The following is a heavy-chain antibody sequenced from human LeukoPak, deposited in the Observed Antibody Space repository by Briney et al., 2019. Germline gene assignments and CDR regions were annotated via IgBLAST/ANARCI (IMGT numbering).Heavy chain of an antibody. CDR1: GFTFSSYS. D-gene: IGHD3-10*01. CDR3: ARGRYYGSGSYGGYYGMGV. Sequence: PGGSLRLSCAASGFTFSSYSMNSVRQAPGKWLEWVSSISSSSSYIYYADSVNGRFTISRDNAKNSLYLQMTSLRAEDTAVYYCARGRYYGSGSYGGYYGMGVWGQGTTVTVSS. CDR2: ISSSSSYI. J-gene: IGHJ6*02. V-gene: IGHV3-21*01.